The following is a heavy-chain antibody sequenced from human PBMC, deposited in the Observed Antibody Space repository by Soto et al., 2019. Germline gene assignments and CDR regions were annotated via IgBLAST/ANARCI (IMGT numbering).Heavy chain of an antibody. CDR2: IKPDGSEK. CDR1: GFTFSAYW. V-gene: IGHV3-7*05. Sequence: GRSLRLSCAASGFTFSAYWMSCVRKDPGKGLEWVANIKPDGSEKYYVDSVKGRFTISRDNGKNSLYLEVNSLRAEDTAVYRCARVSTHGGTYFYFDYWGQGALVTVSS. CDR3: ARVSTHGGTYFYFDY. J-gene: IGHJ4*02. D-gene: IGHD1-26*01.